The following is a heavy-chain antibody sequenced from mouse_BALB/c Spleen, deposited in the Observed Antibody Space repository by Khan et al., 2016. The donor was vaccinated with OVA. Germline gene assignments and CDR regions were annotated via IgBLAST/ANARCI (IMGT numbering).Heavy chain of an antibody. CDR3: GRGYDLFAY. J-gene: IGHJ3*01. V-gene: IGHV1-26*01. CDR1: GYSFTVYY. Sequence: EVQLQQSGPDLAKPGASVKISCKASGYSFTVYYMSWVKQSHGKSPEWIGRVNPNNGNTNYNQKFKDKAILTVDKSSNTAYMELRSLTSEDSAVYYYGRGYDLFAYWGQGTLVTVSA. D-gene: IGHD2-14*01. CDR2: VNPNNGNT.